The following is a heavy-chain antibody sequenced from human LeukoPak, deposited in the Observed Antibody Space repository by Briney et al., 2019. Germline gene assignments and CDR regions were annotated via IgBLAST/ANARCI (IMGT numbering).Heavy chain of an antibody. J-gene: IGHJ4*02. CDR1: GFMFSSHW. V-gene: IGHV3-7*03. CDR3: ARDQTTVGLDF. Sequence: GGSLRLSCGASGFMFSSHWMSWVRQVPGKGLEWVANIKQDGSEKYYVDSVEGRFTISRDNAKNSLYLQMNSLRAEDTAAYFCARDQTTVGLDFWGQGTLVSVSS. CDR2: IKQDGSEK. D-gene: IGHD4-23*01.